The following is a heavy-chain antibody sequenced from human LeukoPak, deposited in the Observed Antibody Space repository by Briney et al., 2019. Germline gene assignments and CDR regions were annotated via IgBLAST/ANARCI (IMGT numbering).Heavy chain of an antibody. J-gene: IGHJ3*02. CDR1: GFTFSNAW. CDR2: IKSKTDGGTT. V-gene: IGHV3-15*01. CDR3: TTDLGITMVRGVIGDAFDI. D-gene: IGHD3-10*01. Sequence: PGGSLRLSCAAPGFTFSNAWMTWVRQAPGKGLEWVGHIKSKTDGGTTDYAAPVKGRFTISRDDSQNTLYLQMNSLKTEDTAVYYCTTDLGITMVRGVIGDAFDIWGQGTMVTVSS.